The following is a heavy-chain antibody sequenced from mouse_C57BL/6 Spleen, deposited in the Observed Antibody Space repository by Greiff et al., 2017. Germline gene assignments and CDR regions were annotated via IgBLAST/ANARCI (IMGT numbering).Heavy chain of an antibody. Sequence: VQLKESEGGLVQPGSSMKLSCTASGFTFSDYYMAWVRQVPEKGLEWVANINYDGSSTYYLDSLKSRFIISRDNAKNILYLQMSSLKSEDTATYYCARDRDLYYGSRDWYFDVWGTGTTVTVSS. CDR2: INYDGSST. CDR3: ARDRDLYYGSRDWYFDV. D-gene: IGHD1-1*01. J-gene: IGHJ1*03. V-gene: IGHV5-16*01. CDR1: GFTFSDYY.